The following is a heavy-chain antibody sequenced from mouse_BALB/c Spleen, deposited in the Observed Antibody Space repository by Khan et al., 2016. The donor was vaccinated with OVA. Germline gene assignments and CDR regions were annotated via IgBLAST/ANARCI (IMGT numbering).Heavy chain of an antibody. CDR3: ARLYAMDY. J-gene: IGHJ4*01. Sequence: EVMLVESGGDLVKPGGSLKLSCAASGFTFSSYGMSWVRQTPDKRLEWVATISSGGSYTYYPDSVKGRFTISRDTAKNTLYLQMSSLKTEDTAKYYCARLYAMDYWGQGTSVTVSS. CDR1: GFTFSSYG. CDR2: ISSGGSYT. V-gene: IGHV5-6*02.